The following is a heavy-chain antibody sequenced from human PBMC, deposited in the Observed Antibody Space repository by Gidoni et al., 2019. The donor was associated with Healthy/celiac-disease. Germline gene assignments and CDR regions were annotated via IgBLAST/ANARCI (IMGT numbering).Heavy chain of an antibody. J-gene: IGHJ2*01. Sequence: HVQLPESRPGLVKPSATLSLTCAFPGSSISSIIWWSWVRQPPGQGLEWIGEIYHSGSTKYNPSRKSRVTISVDKSKNQFSLKLSSVTAAETAVYYCAGDYYESSGYYWRYFDLWGRGTLVTVSS. CDR3: AGDYYESSGYYWRYFDL. D-gene: IGHD3-22*01. CDR1: GSSISSIIW. V-gene: IGHV4-4*02. CDR2: IYHSGST.